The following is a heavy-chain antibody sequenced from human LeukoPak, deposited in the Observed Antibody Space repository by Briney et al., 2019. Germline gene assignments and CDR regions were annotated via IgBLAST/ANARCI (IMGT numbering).Heavy chain of an antibody. J-gene: IGHJ4*02. CDR3: AKTPVTSCRGAYCYPFDS. CDR1: GFTLSTYA. D-gene: IGHD3-22*01. Sequence: GGSLRLSCAASGFTLSTYAMSWVRQTPGKGLEWVAATSSSGAGTYHADSVRGRFTISRDNSKNTLYLQMNSLRAEDAAVYFCAKTPVTSCRGAYCYPFDSWGQGTLVTVSS. CDR2: TSSSGAGT. V-gene: IGHV3-23*01.